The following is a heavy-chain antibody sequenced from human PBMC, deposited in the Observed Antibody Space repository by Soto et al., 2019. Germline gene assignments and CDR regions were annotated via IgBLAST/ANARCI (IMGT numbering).Heavy chain of an antibody. V-gene: IGHV3-30*03. D-gene: IGHD3-16*02. CDR3: ATTDYDYVWGSYRYGDFDY. J-gene: IGHJ4*02. Sequence: QVQLVESGGGVVQPGRSLRLSCAASGFTFSSYGMHWVRQAPGKGLEWVAVISYDGSNKYYADSVKGRFTMSRDNYKNTLYLQMNSLRAEDTAVFYCATTDYDYVWGSYRYGDFDYWGQGTLVTVSS. CDR1: GFTFSSYG. CDR2: ISYDGSNK.